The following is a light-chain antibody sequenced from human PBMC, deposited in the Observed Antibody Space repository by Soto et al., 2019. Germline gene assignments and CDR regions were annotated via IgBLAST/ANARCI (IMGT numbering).Light chain of an antibody. CDR3: SSYAGSDNYV. V-gene: IGLV2-8*01. CDR2: EVS. CDR1: SSDTGDYNY. Sequence: QSALTQPPSASGSPGQSVTISCSGTSSDTGDYNYVSWYQQHPGKAPKLMIYEVSKRPSGVPDRFSGSKSGNTASLTVSGLQAEDEADYYCSSYAGSDNYVFGTGTQLTVL. J-gene: IGLJ1*01.